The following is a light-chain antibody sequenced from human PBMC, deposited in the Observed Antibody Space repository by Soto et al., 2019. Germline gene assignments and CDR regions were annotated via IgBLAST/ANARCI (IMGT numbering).Light chain of an antibody. Sequence: QSVLTQPPSVSGAPGQRVAISCTGSSSNIGAGHDVHWYQQVPGTAPRLLIYGNNNRPSGVPDRFSGSKSGTSASLAITGLQAEDEADYYCQSYDRSLSGSKVFGAGTKVTVL. V-gene: IGLV1-40*01. CDR1: SSNIGAGHD. J-gene: IGLJ1*01. CDR2: GNN. CDR3: QSYDRSLSGSKV.